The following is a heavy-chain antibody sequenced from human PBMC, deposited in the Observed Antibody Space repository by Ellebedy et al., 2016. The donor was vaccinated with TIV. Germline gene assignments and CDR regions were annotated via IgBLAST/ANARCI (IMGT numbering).Heavy chain of an antibody. CDR3: ARLYYYAIEAGFDY. Sequence: GGSLRLXCKGSGYSFTSYWIGWVRQMPGKGLEWMGIIYPGDSDTRYSPSFQGQVTISADKSISTAYLQWSSLKASDTAMYYCARLYYYAIEAGFDYWGQGTLVTVSS. V-gene: IGHV5-51*01. D-gene: IGHD3-10*01. CDR1: GYSFTSYW. CDR2: IYPGDSDT. J-gene: IGHJ4*02.